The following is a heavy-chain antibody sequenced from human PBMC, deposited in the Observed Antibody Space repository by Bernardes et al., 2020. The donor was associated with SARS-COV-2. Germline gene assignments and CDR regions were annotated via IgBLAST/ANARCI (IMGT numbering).Heavy chain of an antibody. D-gene: IGHD3-22*01. CDR3: ARVWYYYDSSAFAYYYYGMDV. V-gene: IGHV4-59*01. CDR1: GGSISSYY. J-gene: IGHJ6*02. CDR2: IYYSGST. Sequence: SETLSLTCTVSGGSISSYYWSWIRQPPGKGLEWIGYIYYSGSTNYNPSLKSRVTISVDTSKNQFSLKLSSVTAADTAVYYCARVWYYYDSSAFAYYYYGMDVWGQGTTVTVSS.